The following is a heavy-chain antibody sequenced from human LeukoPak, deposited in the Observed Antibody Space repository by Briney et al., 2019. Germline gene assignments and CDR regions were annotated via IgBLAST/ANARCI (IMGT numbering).Heavy chain of an antibody. CDR2: ITGSSGST. CDR1: GFTFSSYA. J-gene: IGHJ5*02. V-gene: IGHV3-23*01. D-gene: IGHD5/OR15-5a*01. Sequence: DPGGSLRLSCAASGFTFSSYAMSWVRQAPGKGLEWVSAITGSSGSTYYADSVKGRFTISRDNSKNTLYLQMNSLRAEDTAVYYCAKDGVSTPGNWFDPWGQGTLVTVSS. CDR3: AKDGVSTPGNWFDP.